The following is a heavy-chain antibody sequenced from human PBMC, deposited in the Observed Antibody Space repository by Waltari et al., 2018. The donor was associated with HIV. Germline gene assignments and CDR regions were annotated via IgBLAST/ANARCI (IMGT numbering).Heavy chain of an antibody. V-gene: IGHV3-23*01. Sequence: EVQLLESGGGLVQPGGSLRPSCATSGFLFSNFAMSWVRQAPGKGLEWVSTIRSIGDTTYYADSVKGRFTTTRANSKDTLYLQMNSLRAEDTAVYYCAKDSMGAIDVEDYFDFWGQGTLVTVSS. CDR3: AKDSMGAIDVEDYFDF. J-gene: IGHJ4*02. CDR2: IRSIGDTT. D-gene: IGHD1-26*01. CDR1: GFLFSNFA.